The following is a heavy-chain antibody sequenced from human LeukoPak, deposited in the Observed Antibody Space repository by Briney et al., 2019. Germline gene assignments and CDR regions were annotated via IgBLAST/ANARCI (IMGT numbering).Heavy chain of an antibody. D-gene: IGHD2-8*02. CDR2: IHHGGTT. CDR1: GGSITSGNW. Sequence: SEALSLTCAVSGGSITSGNWWTWVRQSPGKGLEWIGEIHHGGTTNYNPSLKSRVTISVDTSKNQFSLKLSSVTAADTAVYYCARDGGVAPHNWFDPWGQGTLVTVSS. J-gene: IGHJ5*02. CDR3: ARDGGVAPHNWFDP. V-gene: IGHV4-4*02.